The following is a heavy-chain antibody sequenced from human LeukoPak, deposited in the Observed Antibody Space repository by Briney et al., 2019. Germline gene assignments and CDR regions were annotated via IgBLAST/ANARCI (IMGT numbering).Heavy chain of an antibody. CDR1: GYTFTGYY. Sequence: ASVKVSCKASGYTFTGYYMHWVRQAPGQGLEWMGWINPNSGGTNYAQKFQGWVTMTRDTSISTAYMELSRLRSDDTAVYYCARVVYGDYEYYFDYWGQGTLVTVSS. D-gene: IGHD4-17*01. CDR2: INPNSGGT. V-gene: IGHV1-2*04. J-gene: IGHJ4*02. CDR3: ARVVYGDYEYYFDY.